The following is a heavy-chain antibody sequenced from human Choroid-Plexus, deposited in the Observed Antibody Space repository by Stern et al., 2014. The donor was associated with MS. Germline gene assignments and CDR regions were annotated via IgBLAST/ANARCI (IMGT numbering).Heavy chain of an antibody. CDR1: GFTFSYFG. CDR2: ISYDGSDK. Sequence: VQLVESGGGVAQPGRPLILSCAASGFTFSYFGMHWVRQAPGKGLEWVALISYDGSDKYYADSVKGRFTIFRDNSKNTLYMHMNSLRAEDTAVYYCAKDRQWSTYFFDYWGQGSLVTVSS. CDR3: AKDRQWSTYFFDY. J-gene: IGHJ4*02. D-gene: IGHD2-15*01. V-gene: IGHV3-30*18.